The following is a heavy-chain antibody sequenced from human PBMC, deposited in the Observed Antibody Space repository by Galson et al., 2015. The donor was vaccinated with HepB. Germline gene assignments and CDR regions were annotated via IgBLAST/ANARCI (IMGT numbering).Heavy chain of an antibody. D-gene: IGHD6-19*01. Sequence: SVKVSCKASGGTLSSYAISWVRQAPGQGLEWMGGIIPIFGTANYAQKFQGRVTITADESTSTAYMELSSLRSEDTAVYYCARDRFVAVAGYYYYYYGMDVWGQGTTVTVSS. CDR2: IIPIFGTA. CDR1: GGTLSSYA. J-gene: IGHJ6*02. V-gene: IGHV1-69*13. CDR3: ARDRFVAVAGYYYYYYGMDV.